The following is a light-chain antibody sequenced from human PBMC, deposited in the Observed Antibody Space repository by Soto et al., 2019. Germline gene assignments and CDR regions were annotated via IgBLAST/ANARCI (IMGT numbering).Light chain of an antibody. V-gene: IGKV3-15*01. Sequence: ETVMTQSPATLSVSPGEGATLSCRASQSVSSKLAWFQQKPGQAPRLLIYGASTRATGIPARFSGSGSGTEFTLTISGLQSEDFAVYYCQQYNDWPPLTFGQGTKLEIK. CDR2: GAS. J-gene: IGKJ2*01. CDR1: QSVSSK. CDR3: QQYNDWPPLT.